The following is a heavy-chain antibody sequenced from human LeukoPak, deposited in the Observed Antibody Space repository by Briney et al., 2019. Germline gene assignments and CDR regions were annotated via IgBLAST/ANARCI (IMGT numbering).Heavy chain of an antibody. V-gene: IGHV3-11*01. CDR2: ISSSGSTI. J-gene: IGHJ6*02. CDR3: ARDSEYYYYYYGTDV. CDR1: GFTFSDYY. Sequence: GGSLRLSCAASGFTFSDYYMSWIRQAPGKGLEWVSYISSSGSTIYYADSVKGRFTISRDNAKNSLYLQMNSLRAEDTAVYYCARDSEYYYYYYGTDVWGQGTTVTVSS.